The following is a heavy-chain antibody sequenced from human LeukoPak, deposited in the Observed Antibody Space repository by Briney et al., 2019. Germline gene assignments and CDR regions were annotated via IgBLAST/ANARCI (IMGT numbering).Heavy chain of an antibody. V-gene: IGHV1-24*01. CDR2: FDRKNGDT. D-gene: IGHD2-21*01. J-gene: IGHJ6*03. Sequence: ASVKVSCKVSVFTLADLSMHWVRQAPGKGLEWVGGFDRKNGDTIYAQRFRGRVTLTEDTSTGTAYMELSSLSADDTAVYYCATGVYCATTTCPGYQHYYYFMDVWGKGTTVTVSS. CDR1: VFTLADLS. CDR3: ATGVYCATTTCPGYQHYYYFMDV.